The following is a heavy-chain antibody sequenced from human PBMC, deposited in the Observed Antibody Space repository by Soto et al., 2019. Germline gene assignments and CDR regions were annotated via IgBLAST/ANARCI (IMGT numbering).Heavy chain of an antibody. Sequence: EVQLVESGGGLVQPGRSLRLSCAASGFTFDDYAMHWVRLAPGKGLEWVSGISWNSGSIGYADSVKGRFTSSRDNAKNSLYRQRNSLRAEATALYYCAKDIETNPHRGGIDYWGQGTLVTVSS. CDR2: ISWNSGSI. D-gene: IGHD3-16*01. CDR3: AKDIETNPHRGGIDY. CDR1: GFTFDDYA. J-gene: IGHJ4*02. V-gene: IGHV3-9*01.